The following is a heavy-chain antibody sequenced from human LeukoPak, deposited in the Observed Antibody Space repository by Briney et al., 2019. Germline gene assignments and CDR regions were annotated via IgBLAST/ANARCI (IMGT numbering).Heavy chain of an antibody. D-gene: IGHD6-13*01. J-gene: IGHJ4*02. CDR3: ARDHIAAAGKDY. CDR1: GYTFTSYG. Sequence: ASVKVSCKASGYTFTSYGISWVRQAPGQGLEWMGWISAYNGNTNYAQKLQGRVTMTTDTSTSTAYTELRSLRSDDTAVYYCARDHIAAAGKDYWGQGALVTVSS. V-gene: IGHV1-18*01. CDR2: ISAYNGNT.